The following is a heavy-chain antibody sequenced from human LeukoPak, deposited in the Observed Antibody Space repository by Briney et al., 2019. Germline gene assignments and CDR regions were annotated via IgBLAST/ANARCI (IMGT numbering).Heavy chain of an antibody. V-gene: IGHV3-7*01. J-gene: IGHJ4*02. CDR3: ARDLLSIAADY. CDR2: MKQDVREK. D-gene: IGHD6-13*01. CDR1: GFIFNNYW. Sequence: GGSLRLSCVASGFIFNNYWMSWVRQVPGKGLEWVANMKQDVREKYLVDSVKGRFTISRDNAKNSVYLQMNSLRAEDTAVYYCARDLLSIAADYWGQGTLVTVSS.